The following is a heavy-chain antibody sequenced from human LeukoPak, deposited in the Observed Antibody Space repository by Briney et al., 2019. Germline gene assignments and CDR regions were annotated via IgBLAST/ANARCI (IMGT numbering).Heavy chain of an antibody. CDR3: AKDPVRDYYDSIPSYYFDY. CDR1: GGSISSGGYY. CDR2: IYYSGST. V-gene: IGHV4-31*03. D-gene: IGHD3-22*01. Sequence: SETLSLTCTVSGGSISSGGYYWSWIRQHPGKGLEWIGYIYYSGSTYYNPSLKSRVTISVDTSKNQFSLKLSSVTAADTAVYYCAKDPVRDYYDSIPSYYFDYWGQGTLVTVSS. J-gene: IGHJ4*02.